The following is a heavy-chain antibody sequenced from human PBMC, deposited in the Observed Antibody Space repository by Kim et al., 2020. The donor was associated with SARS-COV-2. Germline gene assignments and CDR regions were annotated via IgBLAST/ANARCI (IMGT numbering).Heavy chain of an antibody. CDR3: ARALWGTSGTTGAV. CDR1: GGSFSGYY. V-gene: IGHV4-34*01. CDR2: INHSGST. J-gene: IGHJ6*02. D-gene: IGHD2-2*01. Sequence: SETLSLTCAVYGGSFSGYYWSWIRQPPGKGLEWIGEINHSGSTNYNPSLKSRVTISVDTSKNQFSLKLSSVTAADTAVYYCARALWGTSGTTGAVWGQGTTVTVSS.